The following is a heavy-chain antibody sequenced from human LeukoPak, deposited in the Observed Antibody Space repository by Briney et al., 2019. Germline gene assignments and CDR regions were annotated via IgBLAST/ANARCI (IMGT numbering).Heavy chain of an antibody. CDR1: GFTFSSYA. CDR2: ISGSGNSA. Sequence: GGSLRLSCAASGFTFSSYAMSWVRQAPGKGLEWVSGISGSGNSAFYPDSVKGRFTISRDNSEKTLYLQMNSLRAEDTALYYCARRDWCLDLWGRGTLVTVSS. CDR3: ARRDWCLDL. J-gene: IGHJ2*01. V-gene: IGHV3-23*01.